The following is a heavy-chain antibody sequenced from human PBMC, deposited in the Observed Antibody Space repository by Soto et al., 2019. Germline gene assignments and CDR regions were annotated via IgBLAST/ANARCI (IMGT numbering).Heavy chain of an antibody. J-gene: IGHJ4*02. CDR2: ISGGGGGT. Sequence: EVQLLESGGGLEQPGGSLTLSCAASGFTFSSYAMTWVRQAPGKGLEWVSGISGGGGGTFYADSVKGRFTISRDNSKNTLYLQMNSLRAEDTAVYYCASGELLYYFDYWGQGTLVTVSS. CDR3: ASGELLYYFDY. V-gene: IGHV3-23*01. CDR1: GFTFSSYA. D-gene: IGHD3-10*01.